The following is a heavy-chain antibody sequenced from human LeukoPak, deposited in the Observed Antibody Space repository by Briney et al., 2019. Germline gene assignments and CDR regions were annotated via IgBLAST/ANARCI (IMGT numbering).Heavy chain of an antibody. CDR1: GYTFTGYY. CDR2: INPNSGGT. CDR3: ARGNYGFGTRGHWFDP. D-gene: IGHD3-10*01. J-gene: IGHJ5*02. V-gene: IGHV1-2*02. Sequence: ASVKVSCKASGYTFTGYYMHWVRQAPGQGLEWMGWINPNSGGTNYAQKFQGRVTITRDTSISTAYMELSRLRSDDTAVYYCARGNYGFGTRGHWFDPWGQGTLVTVSS.